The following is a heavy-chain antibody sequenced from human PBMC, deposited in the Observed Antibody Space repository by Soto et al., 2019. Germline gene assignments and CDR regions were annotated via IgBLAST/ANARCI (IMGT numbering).Heavy chain of an antibody. D-gene: IGHD3-22*01. V-gene: IGHV1-69*01. CDR2: IIPIFGTA. Sequence: QVQLVQSGAEVKKPGSSVKVSCKASGGTFSSYAISWVRQAHGQGLEWMGGIIPIFGTANYAQKFQGRVTITADESTSTAYMELSSLRSEDTAVYYCASGFGYYYDSSGYSVFDYWGQGTLVTVSS. J-gene: IGHJ4*02. CDR3: ASGFGYYYDSSGYSVFDY. CDR1: GGTFSSYA.